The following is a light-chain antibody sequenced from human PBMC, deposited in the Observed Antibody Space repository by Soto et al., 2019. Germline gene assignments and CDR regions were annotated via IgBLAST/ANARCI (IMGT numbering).Light chain of an antibody. CDR2: EVS. J-gene: IGLJ1*01. Sequence: QSALTQPASVSGSPGQSITISCTGTSSDVGDYKYVSWYQKHPGKAPKALIYEVSNRPSDVSLRFSGSKSGTTAFLSISGLQAEDEDDYYCSSFISSSTIVFGSGTKLTVL. V-gene: IGLV2-14*01. CDR1: SSDVGDYKY. CDR3: SSFISSSTIV.